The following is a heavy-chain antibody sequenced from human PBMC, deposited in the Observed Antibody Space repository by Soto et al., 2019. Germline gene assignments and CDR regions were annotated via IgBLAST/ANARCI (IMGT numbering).Heavy chain of an antibody. D-gene: IGHD3-10*01. CDR1: GFTFSDYY. CDR2: ISGGGDAI. J-gene: IGHJ4*02. Sequence: LRLSCAASGFTFSDYYMTWVRQAPGKGLEWVSYISGGGDAIHYSDSVKGRFTVSRDNAKNLLYLQMNSLRAEDTAVYYCASDPYYYASDYWGRGTLVTVSS. V-gene: IGHV3-11*01. CDR3: ASDPYYYASDY.